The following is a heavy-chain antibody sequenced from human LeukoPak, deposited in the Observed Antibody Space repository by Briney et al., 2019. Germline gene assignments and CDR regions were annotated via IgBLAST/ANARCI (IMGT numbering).Heavy chain of an antibody. V-gene: IGHV3-23*01. Sequence: GGSLSLSCTSSEIIYSRYVMGWVRQAPGKGLEWVSTISASCGTTYYADSVQGRFTISRDNSKHTLYLQMNSLRAEDTAVYYCATLYGDYNWYFDLWGRGTLVTVSS. D-gene: IGHD4-17*01. CDR3: ATLYGDYNWYFDL. CDR1: EIIYSRYV. CDR2: ISASCGTT. J-gene: IGHJ2*01.